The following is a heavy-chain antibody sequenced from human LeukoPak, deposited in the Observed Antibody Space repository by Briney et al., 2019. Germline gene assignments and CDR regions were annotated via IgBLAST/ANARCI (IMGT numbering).Heavy chain of an antibody. CDR1: GFSFSIYF. Sequence: GGSLRLSCAASGFSFSIYFMNWVRQAPGKGLEWVSSISRTSEYIHYADSVRGRFAISRDNAKNSVYLQMNSLRAEDTAVYFCAGGGDFDYWGQGILVTVSA. J-gene: IGHJ4*02. D-gene: IGHD3-16*01. V-gene: IGHV3-21*01. CDR2: ISRTSEYI. CDR3: AGGGDFDY.